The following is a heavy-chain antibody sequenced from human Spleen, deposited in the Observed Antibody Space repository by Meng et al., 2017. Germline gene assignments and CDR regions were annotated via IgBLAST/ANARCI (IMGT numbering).Heavy chain of an antibody. Sequence: SETLSLTCVVSGGSFSDYYWSWIRQPPGKGLEWIGEINHSGSTNYNPSLKSRVTISVDMSKNQFSLKLSSVTAADTAVYYCARDHCGGDCYYEYWGQGMLVTVSS. J-gene: IGHJ4*02. D-gene: IGHD2-21*02. CDR2: INHSGST. CDR3: ARDHCGGDCYYEY. V-gene: IGHV4-34*01. CDR1: GGSFSDYY.